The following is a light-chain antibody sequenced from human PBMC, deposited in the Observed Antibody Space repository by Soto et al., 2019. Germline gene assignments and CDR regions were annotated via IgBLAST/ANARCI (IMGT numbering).Light chain of an antibody. CDR3: QQGFTSPYT. CDR1: QSIDMY. CDR2: TTS. J-gene: IGKJ2*01. Sequence: DIQMTQSPSSLSASVGDRVTITCRASQSIDMYVNWFQQKPGKAPKPLIHTTSSLQSVVPPRFSGTRSVTDFNITISRLQPEDAAPYYYQQGFTSPYTFGQGTKLESK. V-gene: IGKV1-39*01.